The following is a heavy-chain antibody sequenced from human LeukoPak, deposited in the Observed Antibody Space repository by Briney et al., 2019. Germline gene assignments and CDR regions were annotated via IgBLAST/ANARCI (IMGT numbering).Heavy chain of an antibody. CDR1: GFTVSSNY. CDR3: ARIGHEDYYFDY. V-gene: IGHV3-53*01. CDR2: IYSDGTT. J-gene: IGHJ4*02. Sequence: PGGSLRLSCAASGFTVSSNYMSWVRQAPGKGLEWVSVIYSDGTTFYADSVKGRFTISRDNSKNTVFLQMNSLRAEDTAVYYCARIGHEDYYFDYWGQGTLVTVSS.